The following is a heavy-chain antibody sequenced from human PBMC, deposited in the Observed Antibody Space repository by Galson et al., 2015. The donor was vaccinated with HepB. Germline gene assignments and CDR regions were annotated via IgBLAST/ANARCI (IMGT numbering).Heavy chain of an antibody. D-gene: IGHD5-12*01. V-gene: IGHV3-48*02. CDR1: GFTFSYYN. Sequence: SLRLSCAASGFTFSYYNMDWVRQAPGKGLEWVSYISSTSSALYYADSVKGRFTISRDNAKNSLCLQMNSLRDEDTAIYYCARDNMVAGAVDIWGQGTMVAVSS. J-gene: IGHJ3*02. CDR3: ARDNMVAGAVDI. CDR2: ISSTSSAL.